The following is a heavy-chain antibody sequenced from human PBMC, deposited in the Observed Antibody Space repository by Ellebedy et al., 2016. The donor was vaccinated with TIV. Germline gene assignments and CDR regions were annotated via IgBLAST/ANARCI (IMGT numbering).Heavy chain of an antibody. CDR3: ARDSEKWTAVTGYYYYGMDV. V-gene: IGHV4-39*07. D-gene: IGHD4-17*01. Sequence: SETLSLXXTVSGGSISSSSYYWGWIRQPPGKGLEWIGSIYYSGSTYYNPSLKSRVTISVDTSKNQFSLKLSSVTAADTAVYYCARDSEKWTAVTGYYYYGMDVWGQGTTVTVSS. J-gene: IGHJ6*02. CDR2: IYYSGST. CDR1: GGSISSSSYY.